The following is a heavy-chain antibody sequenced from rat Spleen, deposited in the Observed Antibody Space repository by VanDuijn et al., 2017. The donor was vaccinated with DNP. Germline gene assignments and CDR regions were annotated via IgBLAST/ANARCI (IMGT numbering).Heavy chain of an antibody. CDR3: SRGDYSY. CDR1: GFSLPTYH. V-gene: IGHV2-32*01. J-gene: IGHJ2*01. D-gene: IGHD1-7*01. CDR2: IWSNGVA. Sequence: QVQLKESGPDLVQPSQTLSLTCTVSGFSLPTYHVHWVRQPPGKGLEWMGVIWSNGVAAYNPVLKSRLSITRDTSKSQVFLQMNGLQTEDTATYYCSRGDYSYWGQGVMVTISP.